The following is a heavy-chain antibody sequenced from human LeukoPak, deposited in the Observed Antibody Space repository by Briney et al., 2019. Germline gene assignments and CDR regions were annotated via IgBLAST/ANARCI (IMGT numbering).Heavy chain of an antibody. D-gene: IGHD3-16*01. Sequence: ASVKVSCKASGYTFTNYFMHWVRQAPGRGLEYMGIVDPSGGTTTYAQKFQGRVTMTRDMSTSTVYMELRNLISDDTAVYYCARDCLVWGQGTLVTVSP. CDR1: GYTFTNYF. CDR3: ARDCLV. J-gene: IGHJ4*02. CDR2: VDPSGGTT. V-gene: IGHV1-46*01.